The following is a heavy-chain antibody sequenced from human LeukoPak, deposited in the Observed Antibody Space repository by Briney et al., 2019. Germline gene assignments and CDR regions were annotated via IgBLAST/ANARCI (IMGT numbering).Heavy chain of an antibody. CDR2: LYSSGRT. CDR3: AREGTYGPFDY. CDR1: GGSISSGTYY. V-gene: IGHV4-61*02. Sequence: SQTLSLTCTVSGGSISSGTYYWSWIRQPAGKGLEWIGRLYSSGRTGYNPSLKSRVAISVDTPRNQFSLKMSSVTAADTAVYYCAREGTYGPFDYWGQGALDTVSS. D-gene: IGHD3-10*01. J-gene: IGHJ4*02.